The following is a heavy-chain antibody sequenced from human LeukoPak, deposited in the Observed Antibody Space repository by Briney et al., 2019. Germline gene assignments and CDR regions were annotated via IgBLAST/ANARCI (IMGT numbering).Heavy chain of an antibody. D-gene: IGHD2-2*01. Sequence: ASVKVSCKASGYTFTSYGISWVRQAPGKGLEWMGGFDPEDGETIYAQKFQGRVTMTEDTSTDTAYMELSSLRSEDTAVYYCATASPIIVVVPAAYYYYYMDVWGKGTTVTVSS. CDR1: GYTFTSYG. V-gene: IGHV1-24*01. J-gene: IGHJ6*03. CDR3: ATASPIIVVVPAAYYYYYMDV. CDR2: FDPEDGET.